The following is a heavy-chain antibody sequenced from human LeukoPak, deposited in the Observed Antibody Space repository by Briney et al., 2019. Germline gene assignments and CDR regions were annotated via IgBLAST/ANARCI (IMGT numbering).Heavy chain of an antibody. V-gene: IGHV3-30*18. Sequence: GGSLRLSCAASGFTFSSYGMHWVRQAPGKGLEWVAVISYDGSNKYYADSVKGRFTISRDNSKNTLYLQMNSLRAEDTAVYYCAKGDRANIWSGYFDAFDIRGQGTMVTVSS. J-gene: IGHJ3*02. D-gene: IGHD3-3*01. CDR1: GFTFSSYG. CDR2: ISYDGSNK. CDR3: AKGDRANIWSGYFDAFDI.